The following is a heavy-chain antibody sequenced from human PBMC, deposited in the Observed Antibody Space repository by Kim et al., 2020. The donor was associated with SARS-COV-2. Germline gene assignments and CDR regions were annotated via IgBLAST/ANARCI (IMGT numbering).Heavy chain of an antibody. V-gene: IGHV3-21*06. J-gene: IGHJ4*02. D-gene: IGHD2-15*01. CDR2: SRMDI. CDR3: ARGGIDY. Sequence: SRMDITYADSVKGRFTISRDNAKNSLYLQMSSLRAEDTAIYYCARGGIDYWGQGTLVTVSS.